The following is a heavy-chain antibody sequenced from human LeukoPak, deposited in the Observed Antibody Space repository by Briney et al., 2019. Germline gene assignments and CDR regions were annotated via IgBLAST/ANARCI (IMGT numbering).Heavy chain of an antibody. J-gene: IGHJ5*02. D-gene: IGHD2-2*01. CDR1: GGSISSGSYY. CDR3: ARDLSGSIVVVPAFDP. CDR2: IYTSGST. V-gene: IGHV4-61*02. Sequence: SQTLSLTCTVSGGSISSGSYYWSWIRQPAGKGLEWIGRIYTSGSTNYNPSLKSRVTMSVDTSKNQFSLKLSSVTAADTAVYYCARDLSGSIVVVPAFDPWGQGTLVTVSS.